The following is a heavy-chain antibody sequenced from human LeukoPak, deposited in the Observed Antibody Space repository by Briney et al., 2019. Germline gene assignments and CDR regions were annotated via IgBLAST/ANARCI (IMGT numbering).Heavy chain of an antibody. Sequence: HTGGSLRLSCAASGFTFSSYAMSWVRQAPGEGLEWVAFIRYDGRHEYYTDSVKDRFTISRDNSKNTLYLQMSSLRSEDTAVYYCASDDALETWGQGTRVTVSS. CDR3: ASDDALET. J-gene: IGHJ3*02. V-gene: IGHV3-30*04. CDR1: GFTFSSYA. CDR2: IRYDGRHE.